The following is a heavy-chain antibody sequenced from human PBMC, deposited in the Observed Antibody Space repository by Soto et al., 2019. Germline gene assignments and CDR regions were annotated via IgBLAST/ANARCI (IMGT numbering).Heavy chain of an antibody. CDR1: GFTFSDYY. CDR3: ARVKCSSSFPGIYFDY. J-gene: IGHJ4*02. CDR2: ISSSSSYT. Sequence: QVQLVESGGGLVKPGGSLRLSCAASGFTFSDYYMSWIRQAPGKGLEWVSYISSSSSYTNYADSVKGRFTISRDNAKNSLYLQMNSLRAEDTAVYYCARVKCSSSFPGIYFDYWGQGTLVTVSS. D-gene: IGHD6-6*01. V-gene: IGHV3-11*06.